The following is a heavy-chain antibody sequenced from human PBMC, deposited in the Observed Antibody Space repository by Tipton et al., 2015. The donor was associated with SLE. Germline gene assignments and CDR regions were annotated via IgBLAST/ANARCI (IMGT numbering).Heavy chain of an antibody. CDR3: ARQLDLTGDIDY. V-gene: IGHV5-51*01. CDR2: IYVGDSDT. D-gene: IGHD7-27*01. J-gene: IGHJ4*02. Sequence: QSGAEVKRPGESLKISCEGSGYRFSTYWIAWLRQMPGKGLEWMGSIYVGDSDTIYSPSFQGQVTISVDKSISTAYLQWSSLKASDSAMYYCARQLDLTGDIDYWGQGTLVTVSS. CDR1: GYRFSTYW.